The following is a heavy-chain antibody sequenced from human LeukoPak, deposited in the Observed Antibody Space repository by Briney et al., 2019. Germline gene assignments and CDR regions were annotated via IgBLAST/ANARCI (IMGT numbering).Heavy chain of an antibody. CDR1: GFSFSRAW. D-gene: IGHD3-10*01. J-gene: IGHJ4*02. V-gene: IGHV3-15*05. Sequence: GGSLRLSCAASGFSFSRAWMSWVRQAPGKGLEWVGCIKSKSDGGTTDYAAPVKGRFTISRDDSKNTLLLQVNSLKIEDTAVYYCTTVTLRPVGLWGQGTLVTVSS. CDR2: IKSKSDGGTT. CDR3: TTVTLRPVGL.